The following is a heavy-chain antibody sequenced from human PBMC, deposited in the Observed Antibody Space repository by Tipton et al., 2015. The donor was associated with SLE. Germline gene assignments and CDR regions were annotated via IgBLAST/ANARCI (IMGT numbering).Heavy chain of an antibody. CDR1: GGSFSAYY. Sequence: TLSLTCAVYGGSFSAYYWSWIRQFPGKGLEWIGEVNYRGSINYNPSLKGRVNISVDPSKNQFSLKLSFVTAADTAVYYCARDRTLITMVRGVIPDAFDIWGQGTMVTVSS. V-gene: IGHV4-34*01. J-gene: IGHJ3*02. CDR2: VNYRGSI. D-gene: IGHD3-10*01. CDR3: ARDRTLITMVRGVIPDAFDI.